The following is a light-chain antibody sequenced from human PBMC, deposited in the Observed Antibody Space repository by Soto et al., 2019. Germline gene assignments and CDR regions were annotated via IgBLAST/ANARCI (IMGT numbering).Light chain of an antibody. V-gene: IGKV3D-15*01. Sequence: DIEMTQSPATLSVSLGERATLTCRASQGISVTLAWYQHKPGQAPKVLIYDASSRDTGIPERFSGGGSRTDFTLTISRLEPEDLAVYYCQQFSSYSRTFGGGTKVDI. J-gene: IGKJ4*01. CDR2: DAS. CDR3: QQFSSYSRT. CDR1: QGISVT.